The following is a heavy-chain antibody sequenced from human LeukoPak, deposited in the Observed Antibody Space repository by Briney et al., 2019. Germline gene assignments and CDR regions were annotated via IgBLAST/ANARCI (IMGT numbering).Heavy chain of an antibody. V-gene: IGHV4-34*01. CDR1: GGSFSGYY. CDR3: ARRSWFDP. Sequence: SETLSLTCAVYGGSFSGYYWSWIRQPPGKGLEWIGEINHSGSTNYNPSLKSRVTISVDTSKNQFSLKLSSVTAADTAVYYCARRSWFDPWGQGTLVTVSS. J-gene: IGHJ5*02. CDR2: INHSGST.